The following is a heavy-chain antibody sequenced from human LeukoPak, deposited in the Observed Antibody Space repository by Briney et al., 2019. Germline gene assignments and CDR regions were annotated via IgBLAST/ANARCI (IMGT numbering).Heavy chain of an antibody. D-gene: IGHD5-18*01. V-gene: IGHV3-21*01. CDR3: ATSETWIQLWSGPYYFDY. CDR1: GFTFSNYS. J-gene: IGHJ4*02. Sequence: TGGSLRLSCAASGFTFSNYSMNWVRQAPGKGLEWVSSISSSSSYIYYADSVKGRFTISRDNAKNSLYLQMNSLRAEDTAVYYCATSETWIQLWSGPYYFDYWGQGTLVTVSS. CDR2: ISSSSSYI.